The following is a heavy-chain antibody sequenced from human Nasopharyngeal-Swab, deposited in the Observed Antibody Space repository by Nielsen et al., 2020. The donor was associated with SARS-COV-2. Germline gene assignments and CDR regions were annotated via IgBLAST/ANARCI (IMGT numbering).Heavy chain of an antibody. V-gene: IGHV5-51*01. CDR1: GYSFTSYW. CDR3: ARGLIAAAGIFDY. CDR2: IYPGGSDT. Sequence: GESLKISCKGSGYSFTSYWIGWVRQMHGKGLEWMGIIYPGGSDTRYSPSFQGQVTISADKSISTAYLQWSSLKASDTAMYYCARGLIAAAGIFDYWGQGTLVTVSS. J-gene: IGHJ4*02. D-gene: IGHD6-13*01.